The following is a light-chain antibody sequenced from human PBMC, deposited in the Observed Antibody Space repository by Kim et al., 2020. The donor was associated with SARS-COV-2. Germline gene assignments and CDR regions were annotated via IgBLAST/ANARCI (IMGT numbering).Light chain of an antibody. J-gene: IGKJ2*01. CDR2: AAS. Sequence: SAPVGDRVTITCRASQGISSYLAWYQQIPGKAPKLLIYAASTLQSGVPSRFSGSGSGTDFSLTISSLQPEDCATYYCQQVASYSYTFGQGTKLEI. CDR1: QGISSY. V-gene: IGKV1-9*01. CDR3: QQVASYSYT.